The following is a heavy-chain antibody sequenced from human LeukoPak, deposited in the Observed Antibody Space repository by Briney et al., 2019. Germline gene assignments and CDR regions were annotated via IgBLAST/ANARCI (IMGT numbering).Heavy chain of an antibody. D-gene: IGHD3-10*01. V-gene: IGHV1-18*01. Sequence: ASVKVSCKASGYTFTSYGISWVRQAPGQGLEWMGWISAYNGNTNYAQKLQGRVTMTTDTSTSTAYMELRSLRSDDTAVYYCARVMSDYYGSGYMDVWGKGTTVTISS. J-gene: IGHJ6*03. CDR2: ISAYNGNT. CDR1: GYTFTSYG. CDR3: ARVMSDYYGSGYMDV.